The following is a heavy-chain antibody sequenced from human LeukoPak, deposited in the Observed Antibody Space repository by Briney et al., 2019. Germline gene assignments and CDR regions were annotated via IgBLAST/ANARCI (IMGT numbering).Heavy chain of an antibody. Sequence: GASVKVSCKASGYTFTSYDINWVRQATGQGLEWMGWMNPNSGNIGYAQKFQGRVTMTRNTSISTAYMELSSLRSEDTAVYYCARGRRVVVPAAARDKSYYMDVWGKGTTVTVSS. D-gene: IGHD2-2*01. V-gene: IGHV1-8*01. CDR1: GYTFTSYD. J-gene: IGHJ6*03. CDR3: ARGRRVVVPAAARDKSYYMDV. CDR2: MNPNSGNI.